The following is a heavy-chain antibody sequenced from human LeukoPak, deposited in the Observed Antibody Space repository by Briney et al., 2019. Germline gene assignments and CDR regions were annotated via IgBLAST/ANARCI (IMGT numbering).Heavy chain of an antibody. CDR2: INHSGST. D-gene: IGHD1-1*01. CDR1: GGSFSGYY. J-gene: IGHJ5*02. CDR3: ARIWRTGFDP. V-gene: IGHV4-34*01. Sequence: SETLSLTCVVYGGSFSGYYWSWIRQPPGKGLEWIGEINHSGSTNYNPSLKSRVTISVDTSKNQFSLKLSSVTAADTAVYYCARIWRTGFDPWGQGTLVTVSS.